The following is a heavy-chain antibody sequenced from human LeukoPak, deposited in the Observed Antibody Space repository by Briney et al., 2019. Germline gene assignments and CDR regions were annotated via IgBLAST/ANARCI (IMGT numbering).Heavy chain of an antibody. D-gene: IGHD6-13*01. CDR2: MNPNSGNT. CDR1: GYTFTSYD. J-gene: IGHJ5*02. V-gene: IGHV1-8*03. CDR3: ARGPPSYSSSSYWFDP. Sequence: ASVKVSYKASGYTFTSYDIIWVRQATGQGPEWMGWMNPNSGNTGYAQKFQGRVTITRNTSISTAYMELSSLRSEDTAVYYCARGPPSYSSSSYWFDPWGKGTLVTVSS.